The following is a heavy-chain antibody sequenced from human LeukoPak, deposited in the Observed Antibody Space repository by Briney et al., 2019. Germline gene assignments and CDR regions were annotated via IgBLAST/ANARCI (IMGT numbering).Heavy chain of an antibody. CDR2: IYYSGST. Sequence: SETLSLTCDVSGYSISGAYYWGWIRQPPGKGLEWIGTIYYSGSTYYNPSLKSRVAISVDTSKSQFSLKLNSVTAADTADYYCARQLSGKYLQNFDYWGRGTLVTVSS. J-gene: IGHJ4*02. D-gene: IGHD1-26*01. CDR1: GYSISGAYY. V-gene: IGHV4-38-2*01. CDR3: ARQLSGKYLQNFDY.